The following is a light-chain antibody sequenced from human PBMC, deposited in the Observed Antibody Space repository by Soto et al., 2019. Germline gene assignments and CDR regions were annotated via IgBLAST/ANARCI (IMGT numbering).Light chain of an antibody. J-gene: IGKJ4*01. CDR2: GVS. V-gene: IGKV3-20*01. Sequence: EIGLTQTPATLSLSPGESGTLSCRASQNIGDTYLAWYQQKPGRAPRLRIYGVSARGTRISDRCSASASATVLTLTNRRLKTYVFAVYCCLQYRKSFVPFSPLTFGVGTKVEL. CDR1: QNIGDTY. CDR3: LQYRKSFVPFSPLT.